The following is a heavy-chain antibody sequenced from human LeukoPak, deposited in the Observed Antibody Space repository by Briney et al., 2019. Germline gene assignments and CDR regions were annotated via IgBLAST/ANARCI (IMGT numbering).Heavy chain of an antibody. V-gene: IGHV3-7*01. CDR2: IKQDGSEK. D-gene: IGHD1-26*01. CDR1: GFTFSSYW. CDR3: ARDMGLGGATMSDPSDY. J-gene: IGHJ4*02. Sequence: PGGSLRLSCAASGFTFSSYWMSWVLQAPGKGWEWVTNIKQDGSEKYYLDCVKGRFTISRDNAKTSLYLQMNSLRAEDTAVYYCARDMGLGGATMSDPSDYWGQGTLVTVSS.